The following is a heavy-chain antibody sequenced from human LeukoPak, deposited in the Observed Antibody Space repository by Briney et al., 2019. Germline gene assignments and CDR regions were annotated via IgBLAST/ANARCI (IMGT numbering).Heavy chain of an antibody. CDR1: GFTFSSYW. CDR2: IKQDGSEK. D-gene: IGHD3-16*02. Sequence: GGSLRLSCAASGFTFSSYWMSWVRQAPGKGLEWVANIKQDGSEKYYVDSVKGRFTISRDNAKNSLYLQMNSLRAEDTAVYYCARGLRLGELSFYFDYWGQGTLVTVSS. J-gene: IGHJ4*02. CDR3: ARGLRLGELSFYFDY. V-gene: IGHV3-7*01.